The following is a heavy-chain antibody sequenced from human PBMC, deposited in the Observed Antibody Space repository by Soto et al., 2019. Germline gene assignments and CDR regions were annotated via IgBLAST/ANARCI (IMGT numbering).Heavy chain of an antibody. CDR3: ARVIRGVVNWFDP. CDR1: GDTFTNFG. V-gene: IGHV1-18*01. Sequence: GPEVKKPGASITGSCKTSGDTFTNFGLSWVRQAPGQVLEWMGWIATYNSNRNYAQKFHGRLTLTTDTSTSTAYMELKSLGYDDTASYYCARVIRGVVNWFDPWGQGTLVTVSS. D-gene: IGHD3-10*01. J-gene: IGHJ5*02. CDR2: IATYNSNR.